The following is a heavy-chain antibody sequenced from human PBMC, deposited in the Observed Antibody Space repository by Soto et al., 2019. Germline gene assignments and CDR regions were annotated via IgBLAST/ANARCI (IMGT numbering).Heavy chain of an antibody. D-gene: IGHD1-1*01. CDR1: GGTFNRYT. J-gene: IGHJ6*02. CDR2: IIPIFGTA. V-gene: IGHV1-69*01. CDR3: ALLGFRDGNNSKYNYSGMDV. Sequence: VQLVQSGAEVKKPGSSVKLSCKASGGTFNRYTISWVRQAPGQGLEWMEGIIPIFGTANYAQKFQGRGAIIADESSGAAYMELISLRSEDTAVYYCALLGFRDGNNSKYNYSGMDVWGQGTKVTVSS.